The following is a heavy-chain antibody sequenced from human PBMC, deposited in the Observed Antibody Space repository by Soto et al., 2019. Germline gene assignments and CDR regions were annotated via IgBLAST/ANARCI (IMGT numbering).Heavy chain of an antibody. CDR1: GFTFSSYG. CDR3: AKDASNSGWYVLD. CDR2: ISYDGSNK. V-gene: IGHV3-30*18. Sequence: QVQLVESGGGVVQPGRSLRLSCAASGFTFSSYGMHWVRQAPGKGLEWVAVISYDGSNKYYADSVKGRFTISRDNSKNTLYLQMNSLRAEDTAVYYCAKDASNSGWYVLDWGQGTLVTVSS. D-gene: IGHD6-19*01. J-gene: IGHJ4*02.